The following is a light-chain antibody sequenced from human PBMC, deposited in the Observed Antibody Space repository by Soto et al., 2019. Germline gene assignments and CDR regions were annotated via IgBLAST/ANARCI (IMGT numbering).Light chain of an antibody. J-gene: IGKJ4*02. CDR1: QSVINY. V-gene: IGKV3-11*01. CDR3: QQRSEQKLT. CDR2: DAS. Sequence: EIVLTQSPATLSLSPGERATLSCRSSQSVINYLAWYQQIPVQATRLLIYDASNNATGIPARFSGSGSGTAFTLTISSLEPEDVAVYYCQQRSEQKLTFGGGTKVEIK.